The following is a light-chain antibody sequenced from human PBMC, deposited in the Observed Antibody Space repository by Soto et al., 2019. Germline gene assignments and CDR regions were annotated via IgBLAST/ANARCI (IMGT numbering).Light chain of an antibody. V-gene: IGLV1-40*01. J-gene: IGLJ7*01. CDR1: DTDIGAGFD. CDR2: GSN. Sequence: QSVLTQPPSVSGAPGQRVTISCTGSDTDIGAGFDVHWYQQLPGTAPTLLIFGSNIRPSGVPDRFSGSKSGTSASLAITGLQAEDDDNYYCQSYDRGLNCPVFGRGTQLTVL. CDR3: QSYDRGLNCPV.